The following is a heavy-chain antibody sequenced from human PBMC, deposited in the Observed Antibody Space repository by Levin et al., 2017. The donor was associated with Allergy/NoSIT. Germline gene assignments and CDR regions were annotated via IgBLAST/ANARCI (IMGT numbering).Heavy chain of an antibody. CDR3: ARDLRKEVY. CDR1: GFTFSSYS. J-gene: IGHJ4*02. V-gene: IGHV3-48*01. D-gene: IGHD1-14*01. CDR2: ISSGSTTI. Sequence: GGSLRLSCAASGFTFSSYSMTWVRQAPGKGLEWVSYISSGSTTIYYADSVKGRFSISRDNAKNSLYLQMNSLRAEDTAVYFCARDLRKEVYWGQGVMVTVSS.